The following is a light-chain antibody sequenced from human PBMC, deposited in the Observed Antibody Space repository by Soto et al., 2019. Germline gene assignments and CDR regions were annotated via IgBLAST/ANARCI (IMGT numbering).Light chain of an antibody. CDR2: YDK. J-gene: IGLJ2*01. V-gene: IGLV3-21*04. CDR1: YIGTKS. Sequence: SYELAQPPSVSVAPGKTATISCGGKYIGTKSVHWYQQKPGQAPILDISYDKDRPSGIPERFSGSNSGNTATLTISRVEAGDEADYYCQVWANDGDLYVVFGGGTKLTVL. CDR3: QVWANDGDLYVV.